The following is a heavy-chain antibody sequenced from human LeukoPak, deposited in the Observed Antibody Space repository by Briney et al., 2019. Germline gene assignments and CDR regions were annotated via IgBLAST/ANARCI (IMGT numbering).Heavy chain of an antibody. J-gene: IGHJ4*02. D-gene: IGHD3-10*01. V-gene: IGHV3-30*03. CDR3: ARSSHGSGSYYSYFDY. CDR2: LSYDGCNK. CDR1: GFTFSSYG. Sequence: GGSLRLSCAASGFTFSSYGMHWVRQAPGKGPEWVAVLSYDGCNKYYADSVKGRFTISRDNSKNTLYLQMNSLRAEDTAVYYCARSSHGSGSYYSYFDYWGQGTLVT.